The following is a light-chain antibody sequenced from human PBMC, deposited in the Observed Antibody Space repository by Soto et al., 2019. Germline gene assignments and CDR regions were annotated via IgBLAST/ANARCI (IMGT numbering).Light chain of an antibody. J-gene: IGLJ2*01. CDR1: SGQNTYA. Sequence: QLVLTQSPSASASLGASVNLTCTLTSGQNTYAIAWHQQQPEKGPRYLMKLKSDGSHIKGDGIPDRFSGSSSGTERYLTISSLQSEDEADYYCQTWGTGIVVFGGGTQLTVL. CDR2: LKSDGSH. CDR3: QTWGTGIVV. V-gene: IGLV4-69*01.